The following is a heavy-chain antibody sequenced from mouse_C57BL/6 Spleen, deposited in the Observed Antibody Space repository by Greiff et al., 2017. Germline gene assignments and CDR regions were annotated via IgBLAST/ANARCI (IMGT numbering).Heavy chain of an antibody. CDR1: GFHIKDDD. Sequence: VQLQQSGAGLVRPGASVKLSCTASGFHIKDDDMHWVKQRPEQGLEWIGWIGPVNGDTEYASNVQGPAPISADHSSTTAYLQLSSLTSDDTAVYYSTTREMITKKNYLDYWGQGTTLTVSS. J-gene: IGHJ2*01. CDR2: IGPVNGDT. V-gene: IGHV14-4*01. CDR3: TTREMITKKNYLDY. D-gene: IGHD2-4*01.